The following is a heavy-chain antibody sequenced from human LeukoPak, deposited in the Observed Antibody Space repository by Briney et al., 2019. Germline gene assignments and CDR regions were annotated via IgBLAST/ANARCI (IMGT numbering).Heavy chain of an antibody. CDR2: IWNDGSKE. J-gene: IGHJ4*02. CDR3: ANDLLSTTLHY. D-gene: IGHD1-1*01. Sequence: GGSLRLSCAASGFTFSGYGMHWVRRAPGKGLEWEAIIWNDGSKEYYADSVKGRFTISRDDSKNTLYLQMNSLSAEDTAVYYCANDLLSTTLHYWGQGTLVTVSS. V-gene: IGHV3-33*06. CDR1: GFTFSGYG.